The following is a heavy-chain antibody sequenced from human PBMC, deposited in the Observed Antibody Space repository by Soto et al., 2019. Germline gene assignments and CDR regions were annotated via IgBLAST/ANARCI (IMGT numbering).Heavy chain of an antibody. D-gene: IGHD4-17*01. CDR1: GRSISSGDYY. J-gene: IGHJ4*02. CDR2: ISYSGTT. Sequence: SETLSLTCSLSGRSISSGDYYWRWIRPPPGKGLEWIGFISYSGTTRYSASLRSRVSISVDTSKNQFSLDLSSVTAADTAVYYCATMGTPVTGLYYFDYWGQGTLVTVSS. CDR3: ATMGTPVTGLYYFDY. V-gene: IGHV4-30-4*01.